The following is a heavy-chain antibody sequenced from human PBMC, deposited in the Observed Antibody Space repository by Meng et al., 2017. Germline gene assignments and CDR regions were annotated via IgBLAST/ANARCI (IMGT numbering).Heavy chain of an antibody. V-gene: IGHV4-34*01. J-gene: IGHJ5*02. CDR1: GGSISGYD. CDR2: INHSGST. CDR3: ARDYHNWNPKINWFDP. D-gene: IGHD1-20*01. Sequence: QLLSQQWCAGLLKPSVTLPLTRAVDGGSISGYDWSWIRQPPGKGLEWIGEINHSGSTNYNPSLKRRVTISVDTSKNQFSLKLSSVTAADTAVYYCARDYHNWNPKINWFDPWGQGTLVTVSS.